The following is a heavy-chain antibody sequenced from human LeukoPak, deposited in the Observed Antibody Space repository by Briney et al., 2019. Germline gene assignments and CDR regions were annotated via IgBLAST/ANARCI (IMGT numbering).Heavy chain of an antibody. V-gene: IGHV3-23*01. CDR2: IRRSDGSK. D-gene: IGHD1-1*01. CDR3: ARGLESKDTRPHY. CDR1: EFSFSNFG. J-gene: IGHJ4*02. Sequence: QSGGPLRLSCAVSEFSFSNFGLSWVRQAPGKGLEWVSAIRRSDGSKHYADSVKGRFTISRDNSKNTMYLQMNGLRAEDTAVYYCARGLESKDTRPHYWGQGTLVSVST.